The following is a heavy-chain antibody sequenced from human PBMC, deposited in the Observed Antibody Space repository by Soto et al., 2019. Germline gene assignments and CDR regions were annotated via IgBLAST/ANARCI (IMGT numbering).Heavy chain of an antibody. D-gene: IGHD2-8*02. Sequence: GGSLRLSCAASGFTCSSYDMSWVRRAPGKGLEWVSTILAGGSTYYADSVKGRLTISRDNFKNTVYLQMNSLTAGDTAVYYCAKATATGGGAFDICGQGTMVTVSS. J-gene: IGHJ3*02. CDR2: ILAGGST. CDR1: GFTCSSYD. CDR3: AKATATGGGAFDI. V-gene: IGHV3-23*01.